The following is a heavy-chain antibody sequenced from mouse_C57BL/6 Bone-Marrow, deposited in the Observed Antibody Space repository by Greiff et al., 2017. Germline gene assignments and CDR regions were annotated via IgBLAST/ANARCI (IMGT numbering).Heavy chain of an antibody. CDR1: GFTFSSYA. J-gene: IGHJ3*01. D-gene: IGHD1-1*01. Sequence: EVMLVESGGGLVKPGGSLKLSCAVSGFTFSSYAMSWVRLTPEKRLEWVATISDGGSYTYYPDTVKGRFTISRDNAKNNLYLQMSHLKSEDTAMYYCARESNYGSSWGFAYWGQGTLVTVSA. CDR2: ISDGGSYT. V-gene: IGHV5-4*01. CDR3: ARESNYGSSWGFAY.